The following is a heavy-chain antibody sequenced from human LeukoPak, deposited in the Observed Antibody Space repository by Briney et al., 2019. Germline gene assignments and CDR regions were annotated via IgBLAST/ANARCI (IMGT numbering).Heavy chain of an antibody. V-gene: IGHV3-43*02. CDR2: ISGDGDNT. D-gene: IGHD1-26*01. Sequence: GGSLRLSCVASGFTLDDYALHWVRQGPGKGLEWISLISGDGDNTYYADSVKGRFTISRDNSKNSLYLQMSSLRAEDTAVYYCARVGSYWGNYFDYWGQGTLVTVSS. CDR3: ARVGSYWGNYFDY. J-gene: IGHJ4*02. CDR1: GFTLDDYA.